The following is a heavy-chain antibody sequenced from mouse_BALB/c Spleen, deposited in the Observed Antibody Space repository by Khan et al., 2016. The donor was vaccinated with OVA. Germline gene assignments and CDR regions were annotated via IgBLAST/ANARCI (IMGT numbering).Heavy chain of an antibody. D-gene: IGHD1-1*02. J-gene: IGHJ3*01. CDR1: GYAFTNYV. V-gene: IGHV1-54*01. CDR3: ARGGYGSLAY. CDR2: INPGSGGI. Sequence: QVQLKQSGAELVRPGTSVKVSCKASGYAFTNYVIDWVKQRSGQGLEWIGVINPGSGGINYNEKFKDKATLTADKSSSAAYMQLNSLTSDDSAVYFCARGGYGSLAYWGQGTLVTVSA.